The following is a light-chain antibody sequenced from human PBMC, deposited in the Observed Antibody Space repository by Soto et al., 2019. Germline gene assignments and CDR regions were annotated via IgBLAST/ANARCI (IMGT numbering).Light chain of an antibody. CDR2: DAS. J-gene: IGKJ5*01. V-gene: IGKV3-11*01. CDR1: QSVSTY. CDR3: QQRSSWPS. Sequence: EIVLTQSPGTLSLSPGERATLSCRASQSVSTYLAWYQQKPGQAPRLLIYDASNRATGIPARFSGSGSVTDFTLTISSLAPEDFAVYHCQQRSSWPSFGQGTRLEIK.